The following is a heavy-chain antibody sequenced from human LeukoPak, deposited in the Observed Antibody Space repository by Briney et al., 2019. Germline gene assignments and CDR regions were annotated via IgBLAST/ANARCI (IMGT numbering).Heavy chain of an antibody. J-gene: IGHJ4*02. V-gene: IGHV3-30*04. D-gene: IGHD2-15*01. Sequence: GGSLRLSCAASGFTLSSYAMSWVRQAPGKGLEWVAVILYDGSNKYYADSVKGRFTISRDNSKNTLDLQMNSLRSEDTAVYYCARDLRDIVVVVAATDIDYWGQGTLVTVSS. CDR2: ILYDGSNK. CDR1: GFTLSSYA. CDR3: ARDLRDIVVVVAATDIDY.